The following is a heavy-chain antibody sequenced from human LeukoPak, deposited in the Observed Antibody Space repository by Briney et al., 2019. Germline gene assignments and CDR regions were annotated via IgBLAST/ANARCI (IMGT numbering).Heavy chain of an antibody. CDR2: INHSGST. CDR3: ARVAAYPTSGNDY. V-gene: IGHV4-34*01. D-gene: IGHD6-19*01. Sequence: SETLSLTCAVYGGSFSGYYWSWIRQPPGKGLEWIGDINHSGSTNYNPSLKSRVTISVDTSKNQFSLKLSSVTAADTAVYYCARVAAYPTSGNDYWGQGNLVTVSS. CDR1: GGSFSGYY. J-gene: IGHJ4*02.